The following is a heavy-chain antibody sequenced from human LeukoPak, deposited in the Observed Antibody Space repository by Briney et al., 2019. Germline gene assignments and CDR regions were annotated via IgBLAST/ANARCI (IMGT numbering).Heavy chain of an antibody. V-gene: IGHV4-30-2*06. D-gene: IGHD6-13*01. CDR2: IYQTGGT. Sequence: PSETLSLTCAVSGGFISSGGYSWSWVRQSPGKGLEWIGYIYQTGGTFYNPSLESRVTTSVDNSNNQFSLKLNSVTAADTAVYYCARSVSFGYILDYWGQGTLVTVSS. CDR3: ARSVSFGYILDY. CDR1: GGFISSGGYS. J-gene: IGHJ4*02.